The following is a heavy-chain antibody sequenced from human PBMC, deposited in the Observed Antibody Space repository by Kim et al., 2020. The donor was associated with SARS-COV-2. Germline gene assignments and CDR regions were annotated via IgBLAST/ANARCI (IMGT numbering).Heavy chain of an antibody. D-gene: IGHD6-13*01. CDR2: IFHSGTT. CDR1: GGSISSHY. CDR3: AGSSSGSWTAMEY. Sequence: SETLSLTCAVSGGSISSHYWSWLRQPPGKGLEWIGFIFHSGTTYYNPSLKRRIIMSIDTSKKQFSLKLSSMTAADTAMYYCAGSSSGSWTAMEYWGQGTLITVSS. V-gene: IGHV4-59*11. J-gene: IGHJ4*02.